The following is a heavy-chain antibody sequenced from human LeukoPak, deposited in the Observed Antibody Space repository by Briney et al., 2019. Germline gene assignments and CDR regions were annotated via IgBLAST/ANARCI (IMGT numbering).Heavy chain of an antibody. Sequence: SETLSLTCTVSGASISSHYWSWIRQPPGKGLEWIAYISYSGSTNCNPSLKSRVTMSVDTSKNQFSLRLNSVTAADTAVYYCARGATYSSGWCEYFQHWGQGTLVTVSS. J-gene: IGHJ1*01. CDR3: ARGATYSSGWCEYFQH. D-gene: IGHD6-25*01. CDR2: ISYSGST. CDR1: GASISSHY. V-gene: IGHV4-59*11.